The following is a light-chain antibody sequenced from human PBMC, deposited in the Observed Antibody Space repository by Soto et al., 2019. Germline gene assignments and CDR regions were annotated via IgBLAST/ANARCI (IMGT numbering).Light chain of an antibody. J-gene: IGLJ2*01. V-gene: IGLV1-44*01. CDR3: ASWDGSLNVVV. CDR1: TSNIGDNP. Sequence: QSALTQPPSASGTLGQRVTISCSGSTSNIGDNPVSWYQHLPGTAPKLLIYTNTQRPSGVPDRFSGSKSGTSASLAVSGLRSEDEADYSGASWDGSLNVVVFGGGTKLTVL. CDR2: TNT.